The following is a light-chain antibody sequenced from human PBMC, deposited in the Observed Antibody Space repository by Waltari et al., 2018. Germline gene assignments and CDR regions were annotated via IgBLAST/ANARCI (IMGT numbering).Light chain of an antibody. Sequence: QSVLTQPPSVSGAPGQRVTISCTGSSSNSGAGYDVHWYQQLPGTAPKLLIYGNSNRPSGVPDRFSGSKSGTSASLAITGLQAEDEADYYCQSYDSSSNWVFGGGTKLTVL. CDR1: SSNSGAGYD. CDR2: GNS. J-gene: IGLJ3*02. CDR3: QSYDSSSNWV. V-gene: IGLV1-40*01.